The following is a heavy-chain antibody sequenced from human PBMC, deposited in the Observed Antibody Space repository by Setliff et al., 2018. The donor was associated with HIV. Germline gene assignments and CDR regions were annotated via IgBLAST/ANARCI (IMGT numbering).Heavy chain of an antibody. D-gene: IGHD3-22*01. J-gene: IGHJ6*03. CDR1: GYTFTSYD. V-gene: IGHV1-8*02. CDR3: ARGMDDSSGYYYGYYDYYMDV. CDR2: MNPNSGNT. Sequence: GASVKVSCKASGYTFTSYDINWVRQATGQGLEWMGWMNPNSGNTGYAQKFQGRVTMTRDTSISTAYMELSRLRSDDTAVYYCARGMDDSSGYYYGYYDYYMDVWGKGTTVTVSS.